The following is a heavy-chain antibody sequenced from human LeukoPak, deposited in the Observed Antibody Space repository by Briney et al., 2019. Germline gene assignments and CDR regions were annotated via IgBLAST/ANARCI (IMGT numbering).Heavy chain of an antibody. CDR1: GGSIGSYY. J-gene: IGHJ4*02. CDR2: IYYSGST. V-gene: IGHV4-59*01. D-gene: IGHD4-23*01. CDR3: ARGMTTVVSPDY. Sequence: SETLSLTCTVSGGSIGSYYWSWIRQPPGKGLEWIGYIYYSGSTNYNPSLKSRVTISVDTSKNQFSLKLSSVSAADTAVYYCARGMTTVVSPDYWGQGTLVTVSS.